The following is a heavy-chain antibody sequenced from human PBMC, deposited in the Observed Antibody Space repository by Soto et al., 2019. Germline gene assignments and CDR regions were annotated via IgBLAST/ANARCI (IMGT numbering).Heavy chain of an antibody. J-gene: IGHJ4*02. V-gene: IGHV1-69*08. Sequence: QVQLVQSGAEVKKPGSSVKVSCKASGGTFSSYTISRVRQAPGQGLEWMGRIIPILGIANYAQKFQGRVTITADKSTSTAYMELSSLRSEDTAVYYCARDRGIAAAGNRNWGQGTLVTVSS. CDR2: IIPILGIA. CDR3: ARDRGIAAAGNRN. D-gene: IGHD6-13*01. CDR1: GGTFSSYT.